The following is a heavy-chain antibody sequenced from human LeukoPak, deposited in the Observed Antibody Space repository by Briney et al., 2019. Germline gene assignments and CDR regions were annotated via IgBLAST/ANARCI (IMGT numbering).Heavy chain of an antibody. CDR2: TYYRSKWYN. CDR1: GDSVSSNSAA. D-gene: IGHD6-13*01. CDR3: ARGVYSSSWYRSQYSWFDP. V-gene: IGHV6-1*01. J-gene: IGHJ5*02. Sequence: SQTLSLTCAISGDSVSSNSAAWNWIRQSPSRGLEWLGRTYYRSKWYNDYAVSVKSRITINPDTSKNQFSLQLNSVTPEDTAVYYCARGVYSSSWYRSQYSWFDPWGQGTLVTVSS.